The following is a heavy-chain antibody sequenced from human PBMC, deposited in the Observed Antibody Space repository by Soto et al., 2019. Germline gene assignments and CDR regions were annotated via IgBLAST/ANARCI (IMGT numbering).Heavy chain of an antibody. CDR1: GYGFTTYG. Sequence: QVHLVQSGAEVKKPGASVKVSCKGSGYGFTTYGITWVRQAPGQGLEWMAWISAHNGNTNYAQKLQGRVTVPRDTSTSTAYMELRSLRSYDTAVYYCARGGYGDYWGQGALVTVSP. J-gene: IGHJ4*02. CDR3: ARGGYGDY. CDR2: ISAHNGNT. D-gene: IGHD5-12*01. V-gene: IGHV1-18*01.